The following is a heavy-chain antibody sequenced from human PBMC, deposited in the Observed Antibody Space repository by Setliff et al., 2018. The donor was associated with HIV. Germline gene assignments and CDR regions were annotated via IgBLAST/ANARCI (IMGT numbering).Heavy chain of an antibody. Sequence: PSETLSLTCAVYGGSFSGYYWSWIRQSPGKGLEWLGYIYYSGSTDYNPSLKSRVTISVDTSKNQFSLTLNSVTAADTAVYYCARGPAGRLVFLSYWGQGTLVTVSS. CDR2: IYYSGST. J-gene: IGHJ4*02. D-gene: IGHD6-6*01. CDR1: GGSFSGYY. CDR3: ARGPAGRLVFLSY. V-gene: IGHV4-59*01.